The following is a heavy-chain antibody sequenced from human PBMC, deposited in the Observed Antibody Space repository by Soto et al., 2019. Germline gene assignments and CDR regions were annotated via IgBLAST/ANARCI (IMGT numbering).Heavy chain of an antibody. V-gene: IGHV1-18*01. CDR3: AGLGSGSYDPFYYYYCMDV. CDR1: GYTFTSYG. D-gene: IGHD3-10*01. CDR2: ISAYNGNT. Sequence: QVQLVQSGAEVKKPGASVKVSCKASGYTFTSYGISWVRQAPGQGLEWMGWISAYNGNTNYAQKLQGRVTMTTDTSTSTGYMELRSLRSDATAVYYCAGLGSGSYDPFYYYYCMDVWGKGTTVTVS. J-gene: IGHJ6*03.